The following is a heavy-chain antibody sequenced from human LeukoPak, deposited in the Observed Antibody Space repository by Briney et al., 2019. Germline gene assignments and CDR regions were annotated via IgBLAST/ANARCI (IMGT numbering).Heavy chain of an antibody. D-gene: IGHD3-3*01. CDR3: ARGYDFWSGYYRD. CDR1: GGSISSYY. CDR2: IYYSGST. V-gene: IGHV4-59*01. Sequence: PSETLSLTCTVSGGSISSYYWSWIRQPPGKGLEWIGYIYYSGSTNYNPSLKSRVTISVDTSKNQFSLKLSSVTAADTAVYYCARGYDFWSGYYRDWGQGTLVTVSS. J-gene: IGHJ4*02.